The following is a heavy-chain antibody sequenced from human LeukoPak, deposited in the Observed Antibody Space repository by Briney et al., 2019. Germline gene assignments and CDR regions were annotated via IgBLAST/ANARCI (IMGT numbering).Heavy chain of an antibody. CDR2: FDPEDGET. CDR1: GYTLTELS. CDR3: ATFSDYGDYHFAY. D-gene: IGHD4-17*01. J-gene: IGHJ4*02. V-gene: IGHV1-24*01. Sequence: ASVKVSRKVSGYTLTELSMHWVRQAPGKGLEWMGGFDPEDGETIYAQKFQGRVTMTEDTSTDTAYMELSSLKSEDTAVYYCATFSDYGDYHFAYWGQGTLVTVSS.